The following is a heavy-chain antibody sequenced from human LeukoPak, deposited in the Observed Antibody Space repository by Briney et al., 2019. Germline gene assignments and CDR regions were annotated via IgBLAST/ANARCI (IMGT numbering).Heavy chain of an antibody. CDR3: TIRILTANTPFFDY. V-gene: IGHV3-15*01. J-gene: IGHJ4*02. D-gene: IGHD3-9*01. Sequence: GGSLRLSCAASGFTFSNAWMNWVRQAPGKGLEWVGRIKTKTEGGTTDYAAPVKGRFTISKNTVYLQMNSLKTEDTAVYYCTIRILTANTPFFDYWGQGTLVTVSS. CDR1: GFTFSNAW. CDR2: IKTKTEGGTT.